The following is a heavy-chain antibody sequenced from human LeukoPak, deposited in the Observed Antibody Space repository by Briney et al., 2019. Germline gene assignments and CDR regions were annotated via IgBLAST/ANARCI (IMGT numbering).Heavy chain of an antibody. V-gene: IGHV1-69*04. CDR2: IIPILGIA. D-gene: IGHD2-15*01. CDR3: ARDIRSLGYCSGGSCLD. J-gene: IGHJ4*02. CDR1: GGTFSSYA. Sequence: SVKVSCKASGGTFSSYAISWVRQAPGQGLEWMGRIIPILGIANYAQKFQGRVTITADKSTSTTYMELSSLRSEDTAVYYCARDIRSLGYCSGGSCLDWGQGTLVTVSS.